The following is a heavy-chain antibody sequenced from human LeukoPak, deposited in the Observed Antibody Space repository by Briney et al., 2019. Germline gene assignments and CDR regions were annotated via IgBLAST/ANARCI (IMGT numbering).Heavy chain of an antibody. V-gene: IGHV6-1*01. CDR3: ARGTGWPQFDY. CDR2: TYYKSAWYN. J-gene: IGHJ4*02. Sequence: SQTLSLTCAISGDSVSRDSIAWNWIKQSPSRGLEWLGRTYYKSAWYNDYAVSVKGRIIINPDTSKNQFSLQLNSVTPEDTAVYYCARGTGWPQFDYWGQGTLVTVSS. D-gene: IGHD6-19*01. CDR1: GDSVSRDSIA.